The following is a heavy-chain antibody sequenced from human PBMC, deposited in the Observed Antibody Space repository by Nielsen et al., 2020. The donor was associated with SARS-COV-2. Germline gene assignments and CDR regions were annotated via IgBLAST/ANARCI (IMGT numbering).Heavy chain of an antibody. CDR1: GGTFSSYA. J-gene: IGHJ6*02. Sequence: ASVKVSCKASGGTFSSYAISWVRQAPGQGLEWMGWISAYNGNTNYAQKLQGRVTMTTDTSTSTAYMELRSLRSDDTAVYYCARGPGITGAYGMDVWGQGTTVTVSS. CDR3: ARGPGITGAYGMDV. CDR2: ISAYNGNT. D-gene: IGHD1-20*01. V-gene: IGHV1-18*01.